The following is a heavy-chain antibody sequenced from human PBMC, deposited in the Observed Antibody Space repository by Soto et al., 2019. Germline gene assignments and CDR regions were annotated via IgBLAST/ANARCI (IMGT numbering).Heavy chain of an antibody. CDR3: ARVRIGYCSGGSCYSSSPYFDY. D-gene: IGHD2-15*01. V-gene: IGHV4-31*03. CDR2: IYYSGST. CDR1: CGSISSCGYY. J-gene: IGHJ4*02. Sequence: SETLSLTCTVSCGSISSCGYYWSWIRQHPGKGLEWIGYIYYSGSTYYNPSLRSRVTISVDTSKNQFSLKLSSVTAADTAVYYCARVRIGYCSGGSCYSSSPYFDYWGQGTLVTVSS.